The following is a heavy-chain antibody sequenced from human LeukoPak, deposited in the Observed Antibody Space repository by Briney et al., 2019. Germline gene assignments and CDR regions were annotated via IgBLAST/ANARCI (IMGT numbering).Heavy chain of an antibody. CDR2: ISFDGTHD. D-gene: IGHD4-23*01. J-gene: IGHJ4*02. CDR3: ARIPGSGNSLGYFDY. V-gene: IGHV3-30*04. CDR1: GFTFSSYA. Sequence: GGSLRLSCAASGFTFSSYAIHWVRQAPGKGLEWVAVISFDGTHDFYADSVKGRFTISRDNAKNSLYLQMNSLRADDTAVYYCARIPGSGNSLGYFDYWGQGTLVTVSS.